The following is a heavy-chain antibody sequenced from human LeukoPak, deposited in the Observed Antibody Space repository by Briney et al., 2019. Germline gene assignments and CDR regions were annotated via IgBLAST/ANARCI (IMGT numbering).Heavy chain of an antibody. Sequence: GGSLRLFCAASGFTFSSYAMRWLRQAPGKGLEWVSGISGSYGSTYYADSVKGRFTISRDKSKNTLYLQMNSLTAEDTAVYYCATTLLRTSTYTDVWGNGTTVTVAS. CDR3: ATTLLRTSTYTDV. CDR1: GFTFSSYA. V-gene: IGHV3-23*01. CDR2: ISGSYGST. J-gene: IGHJ6*03.